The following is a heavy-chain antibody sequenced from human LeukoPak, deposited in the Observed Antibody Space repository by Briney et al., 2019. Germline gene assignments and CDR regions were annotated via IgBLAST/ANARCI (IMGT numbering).Heavy chain of an antibody. CDR1: GYTFNSFG. Sequence: GASVKVSCKASGYTFNSFGINWVRQAPGQGLEWMGWISAYNGNTKYAQQFQGRVTMTTDRSTSTVYMELRSLRSDDTATYYCARDCGGDCYQLPNWSDPWGQGTLVTVSS. V-gene: IGHV1-18*01. D-gene: IGHD2-21*02. CDR3: ARDCGGDCYQLPNWSDP. CDR2: ISAYNGNT. J-gene: IGHJ5*02.